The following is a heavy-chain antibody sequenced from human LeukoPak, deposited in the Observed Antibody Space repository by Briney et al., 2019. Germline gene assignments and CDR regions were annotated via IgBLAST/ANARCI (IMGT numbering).Heavy chain of an antibody. J-gene: IGHJ6*03. CDR3: ARVPGEYYYGSGSYYYYYYYMDV. V-gene: IGHV4-4*07. Sequence: PSETLSLTCTVSGGSISSYYWSWIRQPAGKGLEWIGRIYTSGSTNYNPSLKSRVTISVDTSKNQFSLKLSSVTAADTAVYYCARVPGEYYYGSGSYYYYYYYMDVWGKGTTVTISS. D-gene: IGHD3-10*01. CDR1: GGSISSYY. CDR2: IYTSGST.